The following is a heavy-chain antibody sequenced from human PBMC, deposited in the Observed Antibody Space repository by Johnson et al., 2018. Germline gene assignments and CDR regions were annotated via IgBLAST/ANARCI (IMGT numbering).Heavy chain of an antibody. D-gene: IGHD3-3*01. J-gene: IGHJ1*01. V-gene: IGHV3-9*01. CDR2: MSWKRGSI. Sequence: VQLVESGGGLVQXGRSXRLXCAASGFTFDDYAMHWVRQAPGKGLAWVSGMSWKRGSIGYAVSVKGRFTISRDNAKNSLYLQMNSLRAEDTALYYCAKAPVGWLGEGAEYFQHWGQGTLVTVSS. CDR1: GFTFDDYA. CDR3: AKAPVGWLGEGAEYFQH.